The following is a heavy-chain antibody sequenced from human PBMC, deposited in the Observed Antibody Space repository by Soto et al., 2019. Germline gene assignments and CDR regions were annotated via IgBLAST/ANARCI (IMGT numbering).Heavy chain of an antibody. Sequence: EVQLVESGGGLIQPGGSLRLSCAASGFTVSSNYMSWVRQAQGKGLEWVSVIYGGGSTYYADSVKGRFTISRDNSKNTLYLQMNSLRAEDTAVYYCARNYYDSGGGFDYWGQGTLVTVSS. V-gene: IGHV3-53*01. CDR3: ARNYYDSGGGFDY. J-gene: IGHJ4*02. CDR2: IYGGGST. CDR1: GFTVSSNY. D-gene: IGHD3-22*01.